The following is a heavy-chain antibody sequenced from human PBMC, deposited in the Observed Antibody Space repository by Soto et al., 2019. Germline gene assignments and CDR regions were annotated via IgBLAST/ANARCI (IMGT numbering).Heavy chain of an antibody. CDR3: AREVKYGDYYYYYMDV. D-gene: IGHD4-17*01. CDR1: GGSISSYY. J-gene: IGHJ6*03. Sequence: ETLSLTCSVSGGSISSYYWTWIRQPPGKRLEWIGYIYYSGSTNYNPSLKSRVTISVDTSKNQFSLKLNSVTAADTAVYYCAREVKYGDYYYYYMDVWGKGTTVTVSS. V-gene: IGHV4-59*01. CDR2: IYYSGST.